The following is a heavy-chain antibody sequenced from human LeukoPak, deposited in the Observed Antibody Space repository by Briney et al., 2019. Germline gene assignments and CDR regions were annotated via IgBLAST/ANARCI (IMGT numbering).Heavy chain of an antibody. Sequence: GSLRLSCAASGFTFSSHAMGWVRQAPGKGLEWVSSTGSGASTYYGDSVKGRFTISRDNSKNTLYLQMNRLRAEDTAVYYCAKDGGGSLEWLPPMDVWGQGTTVTVSS. CDR3: AKDGGGSLEWLPPMDV. J-gene: IGHJ6*02. CDR2: STGSGAST. D-gene: IGHD3-3*01. CDR1: GFTFSSHA. V-gene: IGHV3-23*01.